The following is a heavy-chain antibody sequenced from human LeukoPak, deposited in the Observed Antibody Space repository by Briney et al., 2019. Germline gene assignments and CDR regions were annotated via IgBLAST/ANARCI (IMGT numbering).Heavy chain of an antibody. CDR2: ISSSSSYI. J-gene: IGHJ4*02. CDR3: ARADARYFDY. V-gene: IGHV3-21*01. CDR1: GFTFSNYA. Sequence: GGSLRLSCAASGFTFSNYAMNWVRQAPGKGLEWVSSISSSSSYIYYADSVKGRFTISRDNAKNSLYLQMNSLRAEDTAVYYCARADARYFDYWGQGTLVTVSS.